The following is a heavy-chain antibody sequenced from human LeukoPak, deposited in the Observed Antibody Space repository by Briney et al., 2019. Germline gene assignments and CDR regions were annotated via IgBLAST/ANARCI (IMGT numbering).Heavy chain of an antibody. CDR2: IRSKANSYAT. V-gene: IGHV3-73*01. CDR3: MGYSGSS. J-gene: IGHJ5*02. D-gene: IGHD5-12*01. CDR1: GLTFSGSA. Sequence: PGGSLRLSCAASGLTFSGSAMHWVRQASGKGLEWVGRIRSKANSYATAYAASVKGRFTISRDDSKNTAYLQMNSLKTEDTAVYYCMGYSGSSWGQGTLVTVSS.